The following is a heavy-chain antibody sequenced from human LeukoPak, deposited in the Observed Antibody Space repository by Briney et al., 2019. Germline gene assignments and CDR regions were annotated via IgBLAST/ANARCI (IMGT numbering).Heavy chain of an antibody. CDR1: GGSISSGGYY. D-gene: IGHD2-2*01. CDR2: IYHSGST. V-gene: IGHV4-30-2*01. J-gene: IGHJ4*02. Sequence: TSETLSLTCTVSGGSISSGGYYWSWIRQPPGKGLEWIGYIYHSGSTYYNPSLKSRVTISVDRSKNQFSLKLSSVTAADTAVYYCARGDCDGTSCYYFDYWGQGTLVTVSS. CDR3: ARGDCDGTSCYYFDY.